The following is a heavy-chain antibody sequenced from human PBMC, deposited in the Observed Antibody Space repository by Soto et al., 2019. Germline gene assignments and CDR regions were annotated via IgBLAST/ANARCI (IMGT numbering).Heavy chain of an antibody. Sequence: GASVKVSCKASGGTFSSYAISWVRQAPGQGLEWMGGIIPIFGTANYAQKFQGRVTITADESTSTAYMELSSLRSEDTAVYYCARGHGHYDSSGYYYPWGQGTLVTVSS. CDR1: GGTFSSYA. V-gene: IGHV1-69*13. CDR3: ARGHGHYDSSGYYYP. CDR2: IIPIFGTA. D-gene: IGHD3-22*01. J-gene: IGHJ5*02.